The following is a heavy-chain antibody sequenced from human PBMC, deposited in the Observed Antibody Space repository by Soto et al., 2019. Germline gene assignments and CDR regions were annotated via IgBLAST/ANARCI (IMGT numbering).Heavy chain of an antibody. Sequence: ASVKVSCKVSGYTLTELSMHWVRQAPGKGLEWMGGFDPEDGETIYAQKFQGRVTMTEDTSTDTAYMELSSLRSEDTAVYYCATVSPYSRAFDIWGQGTMVTVSS. V-gene: IGHV1-24*01. CDR3: ATVSPYSRAFDI. CDR1: GYTLTELS. J-gene: IGHJ3*02. D-gene: IGHD1-26*01. CDR2: FDPEDGET.